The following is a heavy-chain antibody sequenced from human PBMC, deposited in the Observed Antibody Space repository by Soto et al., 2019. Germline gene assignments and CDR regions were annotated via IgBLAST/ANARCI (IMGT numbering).Heavy chain of an antibody. V-gene: IGHV1-46*01. CDR2: INPSGGST. D-gene: IGHD3-10*01. CDR1: GYTVTNYY. J-gene: IGHJ6*02. CDR3: ARDNEAIGSVSPFYSSYYGIDV. Sequence: QVQLVQSGAEVKKPGASVKVSCKASGYTVTNYYMHWVRQAPGQGLECMGIINPSGGSTSYAQKFRVRVTMTSDTSTNTVYMELSSLRFEDTAVYYCARDNEAIGSVSPFYSSYYGIDVWGQGTTFTVSS.